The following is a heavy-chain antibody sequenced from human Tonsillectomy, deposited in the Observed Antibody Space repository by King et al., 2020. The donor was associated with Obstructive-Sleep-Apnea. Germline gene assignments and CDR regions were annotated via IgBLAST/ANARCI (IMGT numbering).Heavy chain of an antibody. Sequence: VQLQESGPGLVKPSETLSLTCTVSGGSFSHFYWTWIRQPPGKGLEWIGYVSYSGSTNYNPSLKSRVTISVDTSKKQFSLRLSSVTAADTAVYYCARDAADYYDSSGYFGFDYWGQGSLVTVSS. V-gene: IGHV4-59*01. J-gene: IGHJ4*02. D-gene: IGHD3-22*01. CDR1: GGSFSHFY. CDR3: ARDAADYYDSSGYFGFDY. CDR2: VSYSGST.